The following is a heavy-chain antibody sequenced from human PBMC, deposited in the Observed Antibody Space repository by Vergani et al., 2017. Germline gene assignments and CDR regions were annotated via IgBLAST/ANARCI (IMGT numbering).Heavy chain of an antibody. Sequence: LQLQESGPGLVKPSETLSLTCTVSGGSISSSSYYWGWIRQPPGKGLEWVSAISGSGGSTYYADSVKGRFTISRDNSKNTLYLQMNSLRAEDTAVYYCAKLGLRVVVPAAIPGYWGQGTLVTVSS. D-gene: IGHD2-2*01. CDR3: AKLGLRVVVPAAIPGY. CDR2: ISGSGGST. V-gene: IGHV3-23*01. CDR1: GGSISSSSYY. J-gene: IGHJ4*02.